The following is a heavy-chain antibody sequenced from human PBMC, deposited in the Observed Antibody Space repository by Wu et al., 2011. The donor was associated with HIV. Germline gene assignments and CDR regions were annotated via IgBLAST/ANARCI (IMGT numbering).Heavy chain of an antibody. CDR1: GYTFNSFD. J-gene: IGHJ4*02. D-gene: IGHD2-2*01. Sequence: QVQLVQSGAEVKKPGASVKVSCKASGYTFNSFDINWVRQAAGQGLEWMGSMNPGVGRIGFAQKFQGRATMTRDTSISTVYMELSSLISEDTAVYYCARGVDRGVDYWGQGTLVTVSS. CDR3: ARGVDRGVDY. V-gene: IGHV1-8*01. CDR2: MNPGVGRI.